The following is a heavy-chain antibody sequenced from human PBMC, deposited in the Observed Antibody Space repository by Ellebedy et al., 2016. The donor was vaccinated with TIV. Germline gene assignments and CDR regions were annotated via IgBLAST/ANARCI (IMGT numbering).Heavy chain of an antibody. Sequence: GESLKISCAASGISLRSYAMSWVRQAPGKGLEWVSSISSTGYYIYYADSLKGRFTISRDDARNSLYLQMNSLRAEDTAVYYCARSGELDSWGQGTLVTVSS. CDR1: GISLRSYA. V-gene: IGHV3-21*01. D-gene: IGHD1-26*01. CDR2: ISSTGYYI. CDR3: ARSGELDS. J-gene: IGHJ4*02.